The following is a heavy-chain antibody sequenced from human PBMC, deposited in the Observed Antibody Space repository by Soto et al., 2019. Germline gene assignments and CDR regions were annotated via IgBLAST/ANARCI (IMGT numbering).Heavy chain of an antibody. CDR1: GFTFSSYG. CDR2: ISYDGSNK. V-gene: IGHV3-30*03. CDR3: TAVARQSDAFDI. Sequence: QVQLVESGGGVVQPGRSLRLSCAASGFTFSSYGMHWVRQAPGKGLEWVAVISYDGSNKYYADSVKGRFTISRDNSKNTLYLQMNSLRAEDTAVYYFTAVARQSDAFDIWGQGTMVTVSS. J-gene: IGHJ3*02. D-gene: IGHD6-19*01.